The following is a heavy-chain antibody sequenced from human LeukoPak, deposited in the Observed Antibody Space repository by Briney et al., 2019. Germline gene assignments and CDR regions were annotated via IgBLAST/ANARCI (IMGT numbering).Heavy chain of an antibody. J-gene: IGHJ4*02. CDR1: GGSISSGSYY. CDR3: ARAEYYDSSSEDYFDY. V-gene: IGHV4-61*02. D-gene: IGHD3-22*01. Sequence: PSETLSLTCTVSGGSISSGSYYWSWIRQPAGKGLEWIGRIYTSGSTNYNPSLKSRVTISVDTSKNQFSLKLSSVTAADTAVYYCARAEYYDSSSEDYFDYWGQGTLVTVSS. CDR2: IYTSGST.